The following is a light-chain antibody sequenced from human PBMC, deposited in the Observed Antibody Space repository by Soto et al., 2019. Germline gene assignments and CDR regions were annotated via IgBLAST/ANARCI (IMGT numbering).Light chain of an antibody. CDR1: QDIRND. J-gene: IGKJ4*01. CDR2: AAS. CDR3: LQHNSYPLT. Sequence: DIQMTQSPCSLSASVGDRATITCRASQDIRNDLGWYYQKPGKAPKRLIYAASRLQSGVPARFSGSGSGTEFTLTITSLQPEDFATYYCLQHNSYPLTFGGGTRVEIK. V-gene: IGKV1-17*01.